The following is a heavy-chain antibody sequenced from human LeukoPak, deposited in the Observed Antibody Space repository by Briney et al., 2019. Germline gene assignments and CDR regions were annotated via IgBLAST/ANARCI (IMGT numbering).Heavy chain of an antibody. CDR2: TNPNSGGT. D-gene: IGHD1-26*01. V-gene: IGHV1-2*02. Sequence: ASVKVSCKASGYTFTGYYMHWVRQAPGQGLEWMGWTNPNSGGTNYAQKFQGRVTMTRDTSISTAYMELSRLRSDDTAVYYCARGQNLRVGAPPGYWGQGTLVTVSS. J-gene: IGHJ4*02. CDR3: ARGQNLRVGAPPGY. CDR1: GYTFTGYY.